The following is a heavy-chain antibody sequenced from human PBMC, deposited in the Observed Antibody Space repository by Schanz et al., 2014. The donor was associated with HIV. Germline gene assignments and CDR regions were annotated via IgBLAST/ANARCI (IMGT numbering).Heavy chain of an antibody. CDR1: GFTFSDYY. V-gene: IGHV3-30*03. Sequence: QVQLVDSGGGLVKPGGSLRLSCAASGFTFSDYYMSWIRQAPGKGLEWVAGISYDGSNKYYADSVKGRFTISRDNSKNTLYLQMNSLRAEDTAVYYCARDRMTANWKNSMDLWGQGTTVTVSS. CDR2: ISYDGSNK. CDR3: ARDRMTANWKNSMDL. D-gene: IGHD2-21*02. J-gene: IGHJ6*02.